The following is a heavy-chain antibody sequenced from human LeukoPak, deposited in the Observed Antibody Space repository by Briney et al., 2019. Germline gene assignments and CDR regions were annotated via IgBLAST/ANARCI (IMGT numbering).Heavy chain of an antibody. CDR2: ISGDGVST. CDR1: GLPIAELA. Sequence: PGGSLRLSCVASGLPIAELAMHWVGQAPGKGLEWVSLISGDGVSTFYADSVKGRFSISRDNSKNSLSLEMNSLRTEDTAMYDCAREPGKFDYWGQGTLVAVSS. J-gene: IGHJ4*02. V-gene: IGHV3-43*02. D-gene: IGHD2-2*01. CDR3: AREPGKFDY.